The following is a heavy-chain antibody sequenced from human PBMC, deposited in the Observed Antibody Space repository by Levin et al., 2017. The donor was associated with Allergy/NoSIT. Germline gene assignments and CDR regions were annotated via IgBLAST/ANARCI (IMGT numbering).Heavy chain of an antibody. V-gene: IGHV3-74*01. CDR3: ARGEVVMNY. J-gene: IGHJ4*02. CDR1: GFTFSSYW. Sequence: GGSLRLSCAASGFTFSSYWMHWVRQAPGKGLMCVSRINSDGSSTSYADSVKGRFTISRDNAKNTLYLQTNSLRADDTAVYYCARGEVVMNYWGQGTLVTVSS. D-gene: IGHD3-22*01. CDR2: INSDGSST.